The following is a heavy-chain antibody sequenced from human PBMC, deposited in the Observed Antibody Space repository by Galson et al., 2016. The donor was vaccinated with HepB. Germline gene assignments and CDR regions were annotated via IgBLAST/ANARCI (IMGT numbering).Heavy chain of an antibody. CDR2: IYPGHSDT. CDR1: GYSFTNYW. CDR3: ASARNGDSFWDY. D-gene: IGHD4-17*01. V-gene: IGHV5-51*01. Sequence: QSGAEVKKPGESLKISCEGSGYSFTNYWIGWVRQMPGEGLEWMGFIYPGHSDTRYRPSFQGQVTILADPSISTAFRQWSSLKASDTAMYYCASARNGDSFWDYWGQGTLVTVSS. J-gene: IGHJ4*02.